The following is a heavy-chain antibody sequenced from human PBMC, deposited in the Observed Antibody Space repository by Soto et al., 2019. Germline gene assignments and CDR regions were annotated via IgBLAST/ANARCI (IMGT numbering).Heavy chain of an antibody. CDR1: GFTFSRNT. Sequence: GGSLRLSCVTSGFTFSRNTMNWVRQSPGKGLEWVASITSSGSYVYYADSVKGRFSASRDNAKNSLSLQMDSLRPDDTAIYFCVKDEGIEAMDVWGQGTTVTVSS. CDR2: ITSSGSYV. J-gene: IGHJ6*02. V-gene: IGHV3-21*01. D-gene: IGHD3-3*02. CDR3: VKDEGIEAMDV.